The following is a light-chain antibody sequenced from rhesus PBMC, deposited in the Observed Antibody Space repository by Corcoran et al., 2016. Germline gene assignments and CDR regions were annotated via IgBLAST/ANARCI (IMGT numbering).Light chain of an antibody. CDR2: DAS. Sequence: DIQMTQSPSSLSAPVGDRVTITCRASQGINNYLSWYQQKPGKAPKLLIYDASTVQSGVPSRFSGSGSGTVFTLPISSLQPEDFATYYCLHYNSDPYSFGQGTKVEIK. V-gene: IGKV1-43*02. J-gene: IGKJ2*01. CDR1: QGINNY. CDR3: LHYNSDPYS.